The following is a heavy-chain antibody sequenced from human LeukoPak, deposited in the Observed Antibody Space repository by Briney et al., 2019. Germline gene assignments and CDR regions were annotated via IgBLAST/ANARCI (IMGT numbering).Heavy chain of an antibody. CDR3: ARRGNCSSTSCYTWAFDY. J-gene: IGHJ4*02. V-gene: IGHV4-39*07. Sequence: SETLSLTCTVSGGSISSSSYYWSWIRQPPGKGLEWIGEINHSGSTNYNPSLKSRVTISVDTSKNQFSLKLSSVTAADTAVYYCARRGNCSSTSCYTWAFDYWGQGTLVTVSS. CDR2: INHSGST. CDR1: GGSISSSSYY. D-gene: IGHD2-2*02.